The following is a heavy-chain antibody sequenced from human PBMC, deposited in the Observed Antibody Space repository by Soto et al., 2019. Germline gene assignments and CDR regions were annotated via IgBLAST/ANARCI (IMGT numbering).Heavy chain of an antibody. V-gene: IGHV1-46*01. D-gene: IGHD3-16*02. J-gene: IGHJ4*02. CDR3: ARGYGGVVVCFDH. Sequence: QVQLVQSGAALKKPGASVKISCQASGYTFTRFYVDWVRQAPGQGLEWMGRINPNEGTTTYAQNFQCRLTMTSDTSTSTVYLDLSSLRSDDTAVYYCARGYGGVVVCFDHWGQGTLVTVSS. CDR2: INPNEGTT. CDR1: GYTFTRFY.